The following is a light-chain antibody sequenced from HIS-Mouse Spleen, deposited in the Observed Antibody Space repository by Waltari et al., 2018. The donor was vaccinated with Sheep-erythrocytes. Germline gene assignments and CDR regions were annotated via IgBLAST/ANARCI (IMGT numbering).Light chain of an antibody. V-gene: IGKV1-39*01. CDR2: AAS. Sequence: DIQITQSPTSLSASVGHRATITCRASQSISSYLNWYQQKPGKAPKLLIYAASSLQSGVPSRFSGSGSGTDFTLTISSLQPEDFATYYCQQSYSTPQFTFGPGTKVDIK. CDR1: QSISSY. CDR3: QQSYSTPQFT. J-gene: IGKJ3*01.